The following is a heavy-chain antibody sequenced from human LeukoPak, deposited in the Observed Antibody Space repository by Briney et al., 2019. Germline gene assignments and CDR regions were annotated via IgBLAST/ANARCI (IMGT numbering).Heavy chain of an antibody. CDR2: ISYSGTN. D-gene: IGHD7-27*01. CDR1: GGSVSSSIYY. CDR3: ASLGTLRS. J-gene: IGHJ5*02. V-gene: IGHV4-39*01. Sequence: SETLSLTRTVSGGSVSSSIYYWGWIRQPPGKGLEWIGSISYSGTNYNNPSLKSRVSISIDTSKNQFSVKLTSVTAADTAMYYCASLGTLRSWGQGTLVTVSS.